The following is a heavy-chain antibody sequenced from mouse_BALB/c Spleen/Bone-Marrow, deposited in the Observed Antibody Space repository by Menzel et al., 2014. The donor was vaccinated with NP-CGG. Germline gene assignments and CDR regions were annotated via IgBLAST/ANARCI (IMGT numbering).Heavy chain of an antibody. J-gene: IGHJ4*01. CDR2: IYPGDGDT. D-gene: IGHD2-3*01. CDR1: GYAFSSSW. V-gene: IGHV1-82*01. CDR3: ARSDGYRAMDY. Sequence: VQRVESGPGLVKPGASVKISCKASGYAFSSSWTNWVKQRPGQGLEWIGRIYPGDGDTNYNGKFKGKATLTADKSSSTAYMQLSSLTSVDSAVYFCARSDGYRAMDYWGQGTSVTASS.